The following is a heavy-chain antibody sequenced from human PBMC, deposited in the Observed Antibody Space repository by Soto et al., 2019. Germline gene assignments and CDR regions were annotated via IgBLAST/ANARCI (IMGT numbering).Heavy chain of an antibody. J-gene: IGHJ6*03. CDR2: IKQDGSEK. CDR1: GFTFSNHW. D-gene: IGHD2-2*01. V-gene: IGHV3-7*01. CDR3: ARDSAYCRSTSCYLSYYYYMDV. Sequence: EVQVVESGGGLVQPGGSLRLSCAASGFTFSNHWMTWVRQAPGKGLEWVANIKQDGSEKYYVDSVKGRFTLSRDNAKNSLYLKINSLRAEDTAVYYCARDSAYCRSTSCYLSYYYYMDVWGKGTTVTVSS.